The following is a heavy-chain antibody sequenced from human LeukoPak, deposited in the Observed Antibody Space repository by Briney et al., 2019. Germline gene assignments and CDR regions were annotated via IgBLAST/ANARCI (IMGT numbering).Heavy chain of an antibody. CDR1: GFTFNSYA. CDR2: ISFTETTT. V-gene: IGHV3-23*01. Sequence: PGASLRLSCAASGFTFNSYAMSWVRQAPGKGLEWVSSISFTETTTYYADSVKGRFTISRDNSKNTLYLQMNSLRAEDTAVYYYAKDSLGYWFDPWGQGTLVTVSS. J-gene: IGHJ5*02. CDR3: AKDSLGYWFDP.